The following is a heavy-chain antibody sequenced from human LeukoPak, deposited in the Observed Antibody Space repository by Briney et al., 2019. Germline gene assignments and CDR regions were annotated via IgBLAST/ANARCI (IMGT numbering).Heavy chain of an antibody. V-gene: IGHV4-39*07. CDR1: GGSIRSSYYY. J-gene: IGHJ4*02. CDR3: ARSGTMAGTIIDY. D-gene: IGHD6-19*01. CDR2: IYDSGST. Sequence: SETLSLTCTVSGGSIRSSYYYWGWIRQPPGKGLEWIGSIYDSGSTYYNPSLKSRVTISLDTSKNQFSLKLSSVTAADTAAYYCARSGTMAGTIIDYWGQGTLVTVSS.